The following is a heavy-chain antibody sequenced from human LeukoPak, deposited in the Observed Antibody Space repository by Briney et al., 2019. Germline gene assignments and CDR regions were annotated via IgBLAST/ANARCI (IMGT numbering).Heavy chain of an antibody. CDR3: AKDAKVLLWFGESPDY. D-gene: IGHD3-10*01. V-gene: IGHV3-30*18. Sequence: GGSLRLSCAASGFTFSSYGMHWVRQAPGKGLEWVAVISYDGSNKYYADSVKGRFTISRDNSKNTLYLQMNSLRAEDTAVYYCAKDAKVLLWFGESPDYWGQGTLVTVSS. CDR2: ISYDGSNK. J-gene: IGHJ4*02. CDR1: GFTFSSYG.